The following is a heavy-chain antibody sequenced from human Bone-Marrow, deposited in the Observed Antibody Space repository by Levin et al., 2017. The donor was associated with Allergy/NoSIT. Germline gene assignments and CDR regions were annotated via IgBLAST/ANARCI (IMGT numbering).Heavy chain of an antibody. CDR3: AREHCSGGSCYDPRFDY. CDR2: IKQDGSEK. Sequence: PGGSLRLSCAASGFTFSSYWMSWVRQAPGKGLEWVANIKQDGSEKYYVDSVKGRFTISRDNAKNSLYLQMNSLRAEDTAVYYCAREHCSGGSCYDPRFDYWGQGTLVTVSS. D-gene: IGHD2-15*01. CDR1: GFTFSSYW. J-gene: IGHJ4*02. V-gene: IGHV3-7*04.